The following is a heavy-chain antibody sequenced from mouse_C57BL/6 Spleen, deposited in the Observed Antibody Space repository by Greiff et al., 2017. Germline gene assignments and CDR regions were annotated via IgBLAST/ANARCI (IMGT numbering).Heavy chain of an antibody. CDR1: GYAFSSSW. D-gene: IGHD2-4*01. CDR2: IYPGDGDT. CDR3: ARLGDYDEGFAY. Sequence: QVQLQQSGPELVKPGASVKISCKASGYAFSSSWMNWVKQRPGKGLEWIGRIYPGDGDTNYNGKFKGKATLTADKSSSTAYMQLSSLTSEDSAVYFRARLGDYDEGFAYWGQGTLVTVSA. V-gene: IGHV1-82*01. J-gene: IGHJ3*01.